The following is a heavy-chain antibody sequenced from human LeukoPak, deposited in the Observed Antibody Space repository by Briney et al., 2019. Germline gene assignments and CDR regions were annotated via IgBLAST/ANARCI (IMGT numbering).Heavy chain of an antibody. CDR2: FDPEDAEV. J-gene: IGHJ4*02. CDR3: AAEGQWSLVHYFNS. D-gene: IGHD2-15*01. CDR1: GNTLTDLS. V-gene: IGHV1-24*01. Sequence: ASVKVSCKVSGNTLTDLSIHWVRQAPEKGLDWMGGFDPEDAEVIYAEKFQDRVTMTEDPSTDTAYLELSSLRSEDTAVYYCAAEGQWSLVHYFNSWGQGTLVTVTS.